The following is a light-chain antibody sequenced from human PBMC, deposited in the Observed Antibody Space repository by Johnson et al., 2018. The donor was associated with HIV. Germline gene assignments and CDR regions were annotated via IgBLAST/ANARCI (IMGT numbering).Light chain of an antibody. Sequence: QSVLTQPPSVSAAPGQKVTISCSGSSSNIGNSYVSWYQQLPGTAPKHHNXDKNKRPSGIPDRCSGSKSGTSATLGITGLQTGDEADYYCGTWGGVFGTGTKVTVL. CDR1: SSNIGNSY. V-gene: IGLV1-51*01. CDR2: DKN. J-gene: IGLJ1*01. CDR3: GTWGGV.